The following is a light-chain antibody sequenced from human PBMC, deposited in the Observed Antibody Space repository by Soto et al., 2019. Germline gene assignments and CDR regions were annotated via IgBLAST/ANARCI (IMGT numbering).Light chain of an antibody. CDR1: QSISSY. CDR3: QQSYSTPRT. V-gene: IGKV1-39*01. CDR2: AAS. J-gene: IGKJ1*01. Sequence: DIQMTQSPSSLSASVGDRVTITCRASQSISSYLNWYQQTPGKAPKLLIYAASILQSGVPSRFSGSGSGTDFTLTISSLQPEDFATYYCQQSYSTPRTFGQGTKVEIK.